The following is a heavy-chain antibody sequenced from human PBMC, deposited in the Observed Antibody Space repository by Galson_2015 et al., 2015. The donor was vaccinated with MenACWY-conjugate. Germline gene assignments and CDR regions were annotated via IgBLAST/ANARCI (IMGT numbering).Heavy chain of an antibody. CDR1: GASISRHH. J-gene: IGHJ4*02. D-gene: IGHD7-27*01. Sequence: SLTCTVSGASISRHHWSWFRQPPGTGLEWIAYIRDTGSLKDNPSLKSRVTMSADKSNNQFSLRLISVTAADTAVYYCARLPTWGSSFGYFDYWGQGILVAVSS. V-gene: IGHV4-59*08. CDR3: ARLPTWGSSFGYFDY. CDR2: IRDTGSL.